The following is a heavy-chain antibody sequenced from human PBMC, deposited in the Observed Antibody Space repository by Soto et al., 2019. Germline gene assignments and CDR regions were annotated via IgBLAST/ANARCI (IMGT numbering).Heavy chain of an antibody. J-gene: IGHJ4*02. CDR1: GYTFTSYD. Sequence: ASVKVSCKASGYTFTSYDINWVRQATGQGLEWMGWMNPNSGNTGYAQKFQGRVTMTRNTSISTAYMGLSSLRSEDTAVYYCARGRYYDILTGYYTPGTPRIRYYFDYWGQGTLVTVSS. V-gene: IGHV1-8*01. D-gene: IGHD3-9*01. CDR3: ARGRYYDILTGYYTPGTPRIRYYFDY. CDR2: MNPNSGNT.